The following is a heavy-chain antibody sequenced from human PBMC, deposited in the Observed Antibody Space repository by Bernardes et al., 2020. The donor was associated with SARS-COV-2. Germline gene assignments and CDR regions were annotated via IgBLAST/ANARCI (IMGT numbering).Heavy chain of an antibody. D-gene: IGHD2-15*01. V-gene: IGHV3-74*01. J-gene: IGHJ3*02. Sequence: GSLRLSCAASGFSLSDYWMHWVRQVPGKGLVWLPRINSDGSSTSYADSVKGRFAISRDNAKNTLYVQMNSLRADDTAVYYCTRVLEGRAGAFDIWGQGTMVTVSS. CDR2: INSDGSST. CDR3: TRVLEGRAGAFDI. CDR1: GFSLSDYW.